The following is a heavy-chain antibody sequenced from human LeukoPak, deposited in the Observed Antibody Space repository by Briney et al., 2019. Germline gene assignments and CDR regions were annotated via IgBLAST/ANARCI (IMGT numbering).Heavy chain of an antibody. J-gene: IGHJ4*02. CDR1: GDSISGYY. CDR2: IYYSRST. CDR3: ARGNVYCSNSSCYTY. V-gene: IGHV4-59*01. Sequence: SENLSLTCTVSGDSISGYYWSWIRQPPGKGLEWIGYIYYSRSTNSNPSLKSRVTISVDTSKNQFSLKLSSVTAADTAVYYCARGNVYCSNSSCYTYWGQGTLVSVPT. D-gene: IGHD2-2*02.